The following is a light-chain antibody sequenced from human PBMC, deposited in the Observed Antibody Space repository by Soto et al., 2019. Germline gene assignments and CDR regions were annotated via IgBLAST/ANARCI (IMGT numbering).Light chain of an antibody. CDR3: QSYDSSLSGRWV. J-gene: IGLJ3*02. CDR1: NNDVGAFNL. Sequence: QSVLTQPASVSGSPGQSITISCTGTNNDVGAFNLVSWYQQHPVKAPKLIIFGVTERPSGVSNRFSGSKSGTSASLAITGLQAEDEADYYCQSYDSSLSGRWVFGGGTKLTVL. CDR2: GVT. V-gene: IGLV2-14*02.